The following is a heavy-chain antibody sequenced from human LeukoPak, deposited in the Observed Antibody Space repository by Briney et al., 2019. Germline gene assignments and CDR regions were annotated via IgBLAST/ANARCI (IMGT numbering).Heavy chain of an antibody. V-gene: IGHV1-69*13. CDR2: IIPIFGTA. CDR3: ARDLRIAAAGI. CDR1: GYTFSSYD. Sequence: GASVKVSCKASGYTFSSYDINWVRQAPGQGLEWMGGIIPIFGTANYAQKFQGRVTITADESTSTAYMELSSLRSEDTAVYYCARDLRIAAAGIWGQGTLVTVSS. D-gene: IGHD6-13*01. J-gene: IGHJ4*02.